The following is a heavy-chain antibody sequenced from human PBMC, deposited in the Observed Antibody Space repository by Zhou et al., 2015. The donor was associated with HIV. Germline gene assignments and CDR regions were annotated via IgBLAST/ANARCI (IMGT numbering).Heavy chain of an antibody. V-gene: IGHV1-69*06. Sequence: QVQLVQSGAEVKKPGSSVKVSCKASGGTFSSYAISWVRQAPGQGLEWMGGIIPIFGTANYAQKFQGRVTMTTDTSTSTAYMELRSLRSDDTAVYYCAEGGTRSSSIDYVGQGTLVHRLL. CDR3: AEGGTRSSSIDY. CDR1: GGTFSSYA. D-gene: IGHD6-13*01. J-gene: IGHJ4*02. CDR2: IIPIFGTA.